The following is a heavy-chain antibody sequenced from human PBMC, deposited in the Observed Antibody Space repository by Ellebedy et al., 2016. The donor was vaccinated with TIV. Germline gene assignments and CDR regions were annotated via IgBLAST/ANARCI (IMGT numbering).Heavy chain of an antibody. D-gene: IGHD2-2*01. CDR2: INPNSGGT. CDR1: GYTFTGYY. V-gene: IGHV1-2*02. Sequence: ASVKVSCKASGYTFTGYYIHWVRQAPGQGLEWMGWINPNSGGTNYAQKFQGRVTMTRDTSISTAYMELTRLRSDDTAVYYCARVHCSSTSCYFWFDYWGQGTLVTVSS. CDR3: ARVHCSSTSCYFWFDY. J-gene: IGHJ4*02.